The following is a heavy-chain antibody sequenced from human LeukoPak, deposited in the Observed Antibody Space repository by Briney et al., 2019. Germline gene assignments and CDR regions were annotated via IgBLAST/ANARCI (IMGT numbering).Heavy chain of an antibody. CDR1: GGSISSSSHY. Sequence: NPSETLSLTCAVSGGSISSSSHYWGWIRQPPGKGLEWIGSIYYSGSTYYNPSLKSRVTISVDTSKNQFSLKLSSVTAADTAVYYCARYHSSSEHFDYWGQGKLVTVSS. D-gene: IGHD3-22*01. CDR2: IYYSGST. V-gene: IGHV4-39*07. CDR3: ARYHSSSEHFDY. J-gene: IGHJ4*02.